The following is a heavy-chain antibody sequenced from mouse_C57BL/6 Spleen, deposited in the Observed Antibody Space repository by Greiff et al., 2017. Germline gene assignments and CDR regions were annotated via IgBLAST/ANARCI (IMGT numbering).Heavy chain of an antibody. CDR2: IRSKSSNYAT. J-gene: IGHJ3*01. CDR3: FGYDGGFAY. CDR1: GFTFNTYA. V-gene: IGHV10-3*01. D-gene: IGHD2-2*01. Sequence: EVQRVESGGGLVQPKGSLKLSCAASGFTFNTYAMHWVRQAPGKGLEWVARIRSKSSNYATYYADSVKDRFTISRDDSQSMLYLQMNNLKTEDTAMYYCFGYDGGFAYWGQGTLVTVSA.